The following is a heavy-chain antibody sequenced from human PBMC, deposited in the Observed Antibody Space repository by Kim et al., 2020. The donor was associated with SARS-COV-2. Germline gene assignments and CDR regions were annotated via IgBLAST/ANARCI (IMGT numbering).Heavy chain of an antibody. D-gene: IGHD6-19*01. Sequence: ASVKVSCKASGYIFTSYYVHWLRQTPGQGLEWVGVINPSGGSTTYAQKFQDRVTMTRDTSTNTVYTEMSSLRSEDTAVYYCARGTYSSALYVGYFGYWGQGPPVTVSS. CDR1: GYIFTSYY. V-gene: IGHV1-46*01. CDR2: INPSGGST. CDR3: ARGTYSSALYVGYFGY. J-gene: IGHJ4*02.